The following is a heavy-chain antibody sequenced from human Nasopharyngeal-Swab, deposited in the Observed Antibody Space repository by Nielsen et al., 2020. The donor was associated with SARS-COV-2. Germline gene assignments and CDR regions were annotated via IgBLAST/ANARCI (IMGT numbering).Heavy chain of an antibody. Sequence: SETLSLTSGVYGGSISEYYWSWIRQSPGKGLEWIGDHNHAGNTRYKPSLMSRVSISVDTSKNQFSLKVESVTAADTAVYYCARRRIERDCSTGSCYRRPYGMDVWGQGTTVTVSS. D-gene: IGHD2-15*01. J-gene: IGHJ6*02. V-gene: IGHV4-34*01. CDR2: HNHAGNT. CDR1: GGSISEYY. CDR3: ARRRIERDCSTGSCYRRPYGMDV.